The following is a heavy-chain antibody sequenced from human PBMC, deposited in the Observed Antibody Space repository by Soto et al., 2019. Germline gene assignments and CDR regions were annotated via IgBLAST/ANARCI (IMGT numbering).Heavy chain of an antibody. Sequence: QVVLVQSGAEVKKPGSSVKVSCKSSGGTFGSYGINWVRQAPGQGPEWMGMIIPNFGTPKYAQKFQGRVTITADESTRTAYMELSSLRSEDTAVYYCARDGRSSSYDYWGQGTLVTVSS. CDR1: GGTFGSYG. D-gene: IGHD6-13*01. J-gene: IGHJ4*02. CDR2: IIPNFGTP. V-gene: IGHV1-69*19. CDR3: ARDGRSSSYDY.